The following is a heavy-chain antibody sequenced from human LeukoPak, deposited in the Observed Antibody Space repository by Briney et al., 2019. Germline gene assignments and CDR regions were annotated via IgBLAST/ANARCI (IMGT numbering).Heavy chain of an antibody. Sequence: PSETLSLTCSVSGGSISSTTYYWGWIRQPPGKGLEWIGNIYYSGSAYYNPSLKSRVTISIDTSKNQFSMKLNSVTAADTAVYYCARDDYGDHGFDYWGQGRLVTVSS. CDR3: ARDDYGDHGFDY. CDR1: GGSISSTTYY. V-gene: IGHV4-39*07. D-gene: IGHD4-17*01. J-gene: IGHJ4*02. CDR2: IYYSGSA.